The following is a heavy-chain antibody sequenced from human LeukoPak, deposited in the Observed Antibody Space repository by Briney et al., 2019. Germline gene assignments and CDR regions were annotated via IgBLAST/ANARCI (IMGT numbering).Heavy chain of an antibody. CDR1: GGSITSYY. J-gene: IGHJ4*02. V-gene: IGHV4-59*01. D-gene: IGHD3-22*01. CDR2: ISYSGNT. Sequence: SETPSLTCSVSGGSITSYYWSWIRQPPGKGLEWIGDISYSGNTKYNPTLKSRATISADTSKSQFSLTLTSLTAADTAVYYCAREARGRNGYYYNYWGPGTLVTVSS. CDR3: AREARGRNGYYYNY.